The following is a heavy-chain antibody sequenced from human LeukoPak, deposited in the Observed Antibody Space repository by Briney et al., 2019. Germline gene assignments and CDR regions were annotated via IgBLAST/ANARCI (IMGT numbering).Heavy chain of an antibody. CDR3: ARERMYSGSGSTFPYYDY. CDR2: IKPDGSEK. J-gene: IGHJ4*02. D-gene: IGHD3-10*01. Sequence: GGSLRLSCAASRFTFSSYWMSWVRQSPGKGLEWVANIKPDGSEKYYVDSVKGRFTISRDNARNALFLDMNSLRVEDTGVYYCARERMYSGSGSTFPYYDYWGQGTLVIVSS. V-gene: IGHV3-7*01. CDR1: RFTFSSYW.